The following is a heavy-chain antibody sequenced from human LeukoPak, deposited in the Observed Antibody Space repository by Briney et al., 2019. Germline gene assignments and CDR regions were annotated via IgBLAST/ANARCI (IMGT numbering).Heavy chain of an antibody. Sequence: GGSLRLSCAASGFTFSNYWMSWVRQAPGKGLEWVANIKHDGTDKYYVDSVKGRFTISRDNAKNSLFLQMNSLRAEDTAVYYCARGGGSIRHSYYYYVDVWGKGTSVTVSS. V-gene: IGHV3-7*01. CDR2: IKHDGTDK. J-gene: IGHJ6*03. CDR1: GFTFSNYW. D-gene: IGHD2-15*01. CDR3: ARGGGSIRHSYYYYVDV.